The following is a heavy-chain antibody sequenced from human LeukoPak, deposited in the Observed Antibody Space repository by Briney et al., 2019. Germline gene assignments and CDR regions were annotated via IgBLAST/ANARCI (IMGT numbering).Heavy chain of an antibody. V-gene: IGHV3-48*02. J-gene: IGHJ4*02. CDR2: ISCSISTV. Sequence: QPGGSLTLSCTASGFTFSTYSMNWLRQSPGKGLEWVSYISCSISTVYYAHSVRGRFTISRDNAKNSVYLQMNSLRDGDTAGYYCARGCSPGTFSPFDYWGEGTLVTVSS. D-gene: IGHD2-15*01. CDR3: ARGCSPGTFSPFDY. CDR1: GFTFSTYS.